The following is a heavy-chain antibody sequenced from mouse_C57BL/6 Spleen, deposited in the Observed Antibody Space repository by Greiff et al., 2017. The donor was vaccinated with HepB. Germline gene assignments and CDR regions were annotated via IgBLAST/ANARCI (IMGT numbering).Heavy chain of an antibody. Sequence: QVQLQQSGAELVRPGASVTLSCKASGYTFTDYEMHWVKQTPVHGLEWIGAIDPETGGTAYNQKFKGKAILTADTSSSTAYMELRSLTSEDSAVYYCTSIYYGLYWGQGTTLTVSS. CDR3: TSIYYGLY. J-gene: IGHJ2*01. V-gene: IGHV1-15*01. CDR1: GYTFTDYE. D-gene: IGHD1-1*01. CDR2: IDPETGGT.